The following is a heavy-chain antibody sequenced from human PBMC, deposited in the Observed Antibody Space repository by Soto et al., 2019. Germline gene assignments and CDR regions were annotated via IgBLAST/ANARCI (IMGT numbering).Heavy chain of an antibody. J-gene: IGHJ4*02. CDR2: ISGSGGST. D-gene: IGHD3-9*01. V-gene: IGHV3-23*01. Sequence: GGSLRLSCAASGFTFSSYAMSWVRQAPGKGLEWVSAISGSGGSTYYADSVKGRFTISRDNSKNTLYLQMNSLRAEDTAVYYCAKGEGILTGYSPFDYWGQGTLVTVSS. CDR3: AKGEGILTGYSPFDY. CDR1: GFTFSSYA.